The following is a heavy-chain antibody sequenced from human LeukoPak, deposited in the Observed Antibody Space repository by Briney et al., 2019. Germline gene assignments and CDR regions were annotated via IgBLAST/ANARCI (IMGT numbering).Heavy chain of an antibody. J-gene: IGHJ6*02. D-gene: IGHD5-18*01. CDR3: AAAPSPDVDTAMVYYYGMDV. CDR1: GFTFSSYA. CDR2: ISGSGGST. V-gene: IGHV3-23*01. Sequence: PGGSLRLSCAASGFTFSSYAMSWVRQAPGKGLEWVSAISGSGGSTYYADSVKGRFIISRDNSKNTLYMQMNSLRAEVTAVYYCAAAPSPDVDTAMVYYYGMDVWGQGTTVTVSS.